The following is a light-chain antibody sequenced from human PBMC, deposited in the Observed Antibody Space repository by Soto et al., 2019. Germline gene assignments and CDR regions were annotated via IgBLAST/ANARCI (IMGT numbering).Light chain of an antibody. CDR1: QSVRSH. J-gene: IGKJ5*01. V-gene: IGKV3-15*01. CDR2: GAS. Sequence: IVMTQSPATLSVSPGEGVTLSCRASQSVRSHLAWYQQKPGQPPRPLIYGASTRATGIPARFSGSGFGTEFTLTISSLQSEDFAVYYCQQYNNWPPITFGQGTRLEIK. CDR3: QQYNNWPPIT.